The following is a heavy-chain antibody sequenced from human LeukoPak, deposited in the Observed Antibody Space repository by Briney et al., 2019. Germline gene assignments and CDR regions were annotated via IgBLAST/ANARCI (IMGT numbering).Heavy chain of an antibody. CDR2: IYDSGST. V-gene: IGHV4-39*01. J-gene: IGHJ5*02. D-gene: IGHD3-22*01. CDR3: ARHRKDSSNYYRPNWFDP. Sequence: SETLSLTCTVSGGSIRSSYYYWGWIRQPPGKGLEWIGSIYDSGSTYYNPSLKSRVTISVDTSKNQFSLKLTSVTAADTAVYYCARHRKDSSNYYRPNWFDPWGQGTLVIVSS. CDR1: GGSIRSSYYY.